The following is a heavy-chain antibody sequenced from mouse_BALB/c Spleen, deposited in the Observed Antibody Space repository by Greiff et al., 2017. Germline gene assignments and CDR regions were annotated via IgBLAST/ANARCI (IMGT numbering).Heavy chain of an antibody. J-gene: IGHJ1*01. CDR2: IDPANGNT. D-gene: IGHD2-14*01. Sequence: EVKLMESGAELVKPGASVKLSCTASGFNITDTYMHWVKQRPEQGLEWIGRIDPANGNTKYDPKFQGKATITADTSSNTAYLQLSSLTSEDTAVYYGASHRYGYFDVWGAGTTVTVSS. V-gene: IGHV14-3*02. CDR3: ASHRYGYFDV. CDR1: GFNITDTY.